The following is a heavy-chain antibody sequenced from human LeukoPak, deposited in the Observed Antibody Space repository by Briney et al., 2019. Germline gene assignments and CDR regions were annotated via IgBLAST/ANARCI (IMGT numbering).Heavy chain of an antibody. CDR2: ISGSGGST. CDR3: AKSMEDYDFWSGYS. Sequence: GGSLRLSCAASGFTFSNYAMSWVRQAPGKGLEWVSAISGSGGSTYYADSVKGRFTISRDNSKNTLYLQMNSLRAEDTAVYYCAKSMEDYDFWSGYSWGQGTLVTVSS. V-gene: IGHV3-23*01. D-gene: IGHD3-3*01. J-gene: IGHJ5*02. CDR1: GFTFSNYA.